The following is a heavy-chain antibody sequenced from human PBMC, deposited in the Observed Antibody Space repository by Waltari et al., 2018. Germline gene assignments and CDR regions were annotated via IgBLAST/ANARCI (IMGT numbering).Heavy chain of an antibody. CDR1: GFTFSNYA. Sequence: EVQLVESGGGLVQPGGSLRLSCAASGFTFSNYAMHWVRQAPGKGLEYVSAITSNGGITYYANSVKGRFTISRDNSKNTLYLQMGSLRAEDTAVNYCARDRAGVGDDWGQGTLVTVSS. D-gene: IGHD3-10*01. CDR3: ARDRAGVGDD. V-gene: IGHV3-64*01. J-gene: IGHJ4*02. CDR2: ITSNGGIT.